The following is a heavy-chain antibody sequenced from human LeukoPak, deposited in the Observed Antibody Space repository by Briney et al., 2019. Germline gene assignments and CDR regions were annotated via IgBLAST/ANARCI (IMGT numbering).Heavy chain of an antibody. CDR2: IYSGGST. D-gene: IGHD3-10*01. Sequence: GGSLRLSCAASGFTVSSNYMSWVRQAPGKGLEWVSVIYSGGSTYYADSVKGRFTISRDNSKSTLYIQMNSLRAEDTAVYYCARAKPRNMVRGLIMRRESRYYFDYWGQGTLVTVSS. CDR3: ARAKPRNMVRGLIMRRESRYYFDY. V-gene: IGHV3-53*01. CDR1: GFTVSSNY. J-gene: IGHJ4*02.